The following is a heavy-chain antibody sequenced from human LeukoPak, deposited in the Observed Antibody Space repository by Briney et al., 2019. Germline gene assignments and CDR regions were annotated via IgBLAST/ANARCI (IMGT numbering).Heavy chain of an antibody. D-gene: IGHD2-2*01. CDR3: AKELYCSSTSCHAGHFDY. CDR2: ISGSGGST. V-gene: IGHV3-23*01. Sequence: GGSLRLSCAASGFTFSSYAMSWVREAPGRGVEGVSAISGSGGSTYYADSVKGRFTISRDNSKNTLYLQMNSLRAEDTAVYYCAKELYCSSTSCHAGHFDYWGQGTLVTVSS. CDR1: GFTFSSYA. J-gene: IGHJ4*02.